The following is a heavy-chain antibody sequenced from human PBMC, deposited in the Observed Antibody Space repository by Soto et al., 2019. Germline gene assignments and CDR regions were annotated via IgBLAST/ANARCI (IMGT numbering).Heavy chain of an antibody. D-gene: IGHD1-1*01. CDR3: ARDDLFVDNGLDH. CDR1: GFSFSAHG. J-gene: IGHJ4*02. Sequence: QVQLVESGGGVVRPGTSLRLSCAATGFSFSAHGMHWVRQAPGKGLEWLAVINDGSEEGYADSVRGRFTISRDNARNILYLQMDYFRAEDSALYYCARDDLFVDNGLDHWGQGTLVTVSS. V-gene: IGHV3-33*01. CDR2: INDGSEE.